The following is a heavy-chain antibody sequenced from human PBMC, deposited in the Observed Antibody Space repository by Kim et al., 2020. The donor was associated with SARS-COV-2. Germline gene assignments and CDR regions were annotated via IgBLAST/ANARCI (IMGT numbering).Heavy chain of an antibody. Sequence: TKYPQKFQGRVTITRDTSASTAYMELSSLRSEDTAVYYGATSYSSSWYDYWGQGTLVTVSS. CDR3: ATSYSSSWYDY. D-gene: IGHD6-13*01. CDR2: T. V-gene: IGHV1-3*01. J-gene: IGHJ4*02.